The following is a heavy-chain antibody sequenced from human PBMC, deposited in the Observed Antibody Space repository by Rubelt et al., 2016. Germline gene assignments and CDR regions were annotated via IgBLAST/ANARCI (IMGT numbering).Heavy chain of an antibody. Sequence: QVQLQQWGAGLLKPSETLSLTCAVYGGSFSGYYWSWIRQPPGKGLEWIGEINHSGSTNYNPSLKSRVTLSVDTSKNQFSRRLSSVTAADTAVYYCARGHGYCSGGSCYYFDYWGQGTLVTVSS. CDR1: GGSFSGYY. D-gene: IGHD2-15*01. V-gene: IGHV4-34*01. CDR3: ARGHGYCSGGSCYYFDY. CDR2: INHSGST. J-gene: IGHJ4*02.